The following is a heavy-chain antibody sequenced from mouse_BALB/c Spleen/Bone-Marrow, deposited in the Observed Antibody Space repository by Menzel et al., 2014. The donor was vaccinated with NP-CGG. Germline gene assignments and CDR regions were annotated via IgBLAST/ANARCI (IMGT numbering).Heavy chain of an antibody. Sequence: VQRVESGAELAKPGASVKMSCKASGYTFTSYWMHWVKQRPGQGLEWIGYINPSTGYTEYNQKFKDKATLTADKSSSTAYMQLSSLTSEDSAVYYCAREGYAGYYFDYWGQGTTLTVSS. J-gene: IGHJ2*01. CDR2: INPSTGYT. CDR1: GYTFTSYW. D-gene: IGHD2-3*01. V-gene: IGHV1-7*01. CDR3: AREGYAGYYFDY.